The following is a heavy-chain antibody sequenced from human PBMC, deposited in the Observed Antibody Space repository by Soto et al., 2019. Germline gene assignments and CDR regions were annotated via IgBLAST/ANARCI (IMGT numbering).Heavy chain of an antibody. J-gene: IGHJ6*02. CDR3: ARGASTDCTNGVCSYHYYYFMDV. CDR1: GYTFTDYN. CDR2: MNPLSGGT. Sequence: QVQLVQSGAEVKKPGASVKVSCTASGYTFTDYNLHWVRQSPGQGLEWMGRMNPLSGGTHFVQKCKCRVTMTRDTSISTVDMDLSGLRADDTAVYYCARGASTDCTNGVCSYHYYYFMDVWGQGTTVTVSS. V-gene: IGHV1-2*02. D-gene: IGHD2-8*01.